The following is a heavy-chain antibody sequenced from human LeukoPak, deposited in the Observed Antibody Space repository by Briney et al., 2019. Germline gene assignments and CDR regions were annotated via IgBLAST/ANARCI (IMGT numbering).Heavy chain of an antibody. CDR1: GFTFSSYW. V-gene: IGHV3-7*01. Sequence: GGSLRLSCAASGFTFSSYWMSWVRQAPGKGLEWAANIKQDGSEKYYVDSVKGRFTISRDNAKNSLYLQMNSLRAEDTAVYYCASEREYCSSTSCHYYFDYRGQGTLVTVSS. D-gene: IGHD2-2*01. CDR2: IKQDGSEK. CDR3: ASEREYCSSTSCHYYFDY. J-gene: IGHJ4*02.